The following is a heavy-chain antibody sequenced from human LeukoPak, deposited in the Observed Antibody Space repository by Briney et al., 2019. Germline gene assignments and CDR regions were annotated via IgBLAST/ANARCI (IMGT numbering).Heavy chain of an antibody. CDR1: GGSISSYY. J-gene: IGHJ3*02. CDR2: IYYIGST. V-gene: IGHV4-59*01. Sequence: SETLSLTCTVSGGSISSYYWSWIRQPPGKGLEWIGYIYYIGSTNYNPSLKSRVTISVDTSKNQFSLKLSSVTAADTAVYYCARDVFRAFDIWGQGTMVTVSS. CDR3: ARDVFRAFDI. D-gene: IGHD3-10*02.